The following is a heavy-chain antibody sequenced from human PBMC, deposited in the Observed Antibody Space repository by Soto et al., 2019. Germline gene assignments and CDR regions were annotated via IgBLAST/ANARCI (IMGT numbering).Heavy chain of an antibody. J-gene: IGHJ6*02. CDR2: IHYRGSV. CDR1: GVSISSDHYH. D-gene: IGHD4-17*01. V-gene: IGHV4-30-4*01. Sequence: QVQLQESGPGLVRPSQTLSLTCTVSGVSISSDHYHWNWIRQTPGTVLEWSGYIHYRGSVYYNPSLQSRVTMSVDTSKNLFSLKLSAVTAADTAVYFCVREDDGGDRDYYGLDVWGQGTTVTVSS. CDR3: VREDDGGDRDYYGLDV.